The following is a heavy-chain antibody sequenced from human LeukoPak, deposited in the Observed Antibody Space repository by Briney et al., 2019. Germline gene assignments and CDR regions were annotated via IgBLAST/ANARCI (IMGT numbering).Heavy chain of an antibody. J-gene: IGHJ4*02. CDR1: GGSISRYY. V-gene: IGHV4-4*07. D-gene: IGHD1-26*01. Sequence: SETLSLTCTVSGGSISRYYWSWIRQPAGKGREGIGRIYTSGSTNYKPSLGSRVTMSVDTSKNQFSLNLTSVTAADTAVYYCAREGVSSRYLDYWGQGTLVTVSS. CDR3: AREGVSSRYLDY. CDR2: IYTSGST.